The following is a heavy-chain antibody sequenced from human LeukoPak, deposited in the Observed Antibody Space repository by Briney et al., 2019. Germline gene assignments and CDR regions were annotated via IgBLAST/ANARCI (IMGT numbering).Heavy chain of an antibody. CDR1: GFTFTSNW. D-gene: IGHD6-19*01. V-gene: IGHV3-7*01. J-gene: IGHJ4*02. CDR2: IQQVGSDK. Sequence: GRSLRLSCAASGFTFTSNWMSSVSQAPGNGLGWEANIQQVGSDKYYVDFVKGRFPISRDNAKNSLYLQMNSLRVEDTAVYYCARGRRSDGSGPPYFDYWGQGTLVTVSS. CDR3: ARGRRSDGSGPPYFDY.